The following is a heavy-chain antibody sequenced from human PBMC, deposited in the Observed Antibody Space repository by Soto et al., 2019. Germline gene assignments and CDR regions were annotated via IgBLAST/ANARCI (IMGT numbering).Heavy chain of an antibody. CDR1: GYTFTSYG. D-gene: IGHD2-15*01. Sequence: GASVKVSCKASGYTFTSYGISWVRQAPGQGLEWMGWISAYNGNTNYAQKLQGRVTMTTDTSTSTAYMELRSLRSDDTAVYYCARVVDIVVVVAGYSYWYFDLWGRGTLVTVSS. CDR2: ISAYNGNT. CDR3: ARVVDIVVVVAGYSYWYFDL. J-gene: IGHJ2*01. V-gene: IGHV1-18*01.